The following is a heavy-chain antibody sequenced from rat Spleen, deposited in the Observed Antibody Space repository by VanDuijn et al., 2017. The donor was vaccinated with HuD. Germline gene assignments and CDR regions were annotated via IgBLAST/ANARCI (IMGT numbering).Heavy chain of an antibody. Sequence: EVQLVEAGGGLVQPGRSMKLSCAASGITFSNFPMAWVRQAPTKGLEWVATISSSGDSTYYRDSVKGRFTISRDNAKSTLYLQMNSLRSEDTATYYCTRSVSYYFDGTYYCGAYWGQGTLVTVSS. D-gene: IGHD1-12*02. CDR3: TRSVSYYFDGTYYCGAY. CDR1: GITFSNFP. V-gene: IGHV5-46*01. CDR2: ISSSGDST. J-gene: IGHJ3*01.